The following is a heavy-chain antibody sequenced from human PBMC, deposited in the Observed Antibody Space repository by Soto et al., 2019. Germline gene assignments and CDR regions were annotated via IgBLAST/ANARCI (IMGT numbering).Heavy chain of an antibody. V-gene: IGHV3-53*04. J-gene: IGHJ6*02. CDR2: IYSDGST. CDR1: GFTVSSNY. CDR3: ARDPYYDSSGYLASNGMDV. Sequence: GGSLRLSCAASGFTVSSNYMSWFRQAPGKGLEWVSVIYSDGSTYYADSVKGRFTISRHNSKNTLYLQMNSLRAEDTAVYYCARDPYYDSSGYLASNGMDVWGQGTTVTVSS. D-gene: IGHD3-22*01.